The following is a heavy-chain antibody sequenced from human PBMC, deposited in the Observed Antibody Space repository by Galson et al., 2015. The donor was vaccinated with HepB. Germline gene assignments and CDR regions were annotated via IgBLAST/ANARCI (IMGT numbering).Heavy chain of an antibody. CDR2: TYYRSRWYN. Sequence: CAISGDSVSSNSAAWNWIRQSPSRGLGWLGRTYYRSRWYNDYAVSVKSRITINPDTSKNQFSLQLNSVTPEDTAVYYCARGYYYGSGSYYYDAFDIWGQGTMVTVSS. CDR1: GDSVSSNSAA. J-gene: IGHJ3*02. CDR3: ARGYYYGSGSYYYDAFDI. D-gene: IGHD3-10*01. V-gene: IGHV6-1*01.